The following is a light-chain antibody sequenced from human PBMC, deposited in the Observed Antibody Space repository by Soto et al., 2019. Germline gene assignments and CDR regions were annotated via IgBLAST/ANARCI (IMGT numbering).Light chain of an antibody. CDR3: QQFGSSPYT. CDR1: QSVNSN. Sequence: EIVMTQSPATLSVSPGERATLSCRASQSVNSNLAWYQQKPGQAPRLLIYGASTRVAGIPARFSGSGSGTEFSLTISSLQSEDFAVYYCQQFGSSPYTFGQGTKVEIK. J-gene: IGKJ2*01. CDR2: GAS. V-gene: IGKV3-15*01.